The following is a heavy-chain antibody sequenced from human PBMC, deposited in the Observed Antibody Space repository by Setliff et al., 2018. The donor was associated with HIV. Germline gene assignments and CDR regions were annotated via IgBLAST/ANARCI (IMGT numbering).Heavy chain of an antibody. CDR2: IYYSGST. CDR1: GGSIVRYY. J-gene: IGHJ3*02. Sequence: SETLSLTCTVSGGSIVRYYWTWIRQPPGKGLEWIGYIYYSGSTNYNPSLKSRVIISVDTSKMQFSLKLRSVTAADTAMYYCARQGDYHILTGYYSGPHDAFDIWGQGTMVTVSS. D-gene: IGHD3-9*01. V-gene: IGHV4-59*08. CDR3: ARQGDYHILTGYYSGPHDAFDI.